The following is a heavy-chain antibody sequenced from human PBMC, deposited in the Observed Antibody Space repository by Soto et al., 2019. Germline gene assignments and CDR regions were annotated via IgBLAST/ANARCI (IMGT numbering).Heavy chain of an antibody. Sequence: ASVKVSCKASGGTFSSYAISWVRQAPGQGLEWMGGIIPIFGTANYAQKFQGRVTITADESTSTAYMELSSLRSEDTAVYYCAITSVAGGGYYYYGMDVWGQGTTVTVSS. CDR2: IIPIFGTA. CDR3: AITSVAGGGYYYYGMDV. V-gene: IGHV1-69*13. D-gene: IGHD6-19*01. J-gene: IGHJ6*02. CDR1: GGTFSSYA.